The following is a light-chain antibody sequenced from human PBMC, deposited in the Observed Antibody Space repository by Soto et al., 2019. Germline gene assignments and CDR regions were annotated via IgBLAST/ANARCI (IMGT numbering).Light chain of an antibody. V-gene: IGLV1-44*01. CDR3: AAWDDSLNGFYV. CDR2: STN. CDR1: SSNIGSNT. Sequence: QSVLTQPPSVSGAPGQRVLISCSGGSSNIGSNTVNWYQQLPGTAPKLLIYSTNQRPSGVPARFSASRSGTSASLAISGLQSEDEADYFCAAWDDSLNGFYVFGAGTKLTVL. J-gene: IGLJ1*01.